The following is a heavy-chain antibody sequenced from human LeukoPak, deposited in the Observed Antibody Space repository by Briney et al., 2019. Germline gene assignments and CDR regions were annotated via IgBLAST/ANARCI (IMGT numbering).Heavy chain of an antibody. CDR1: GFTLSSNY. CDR3: ARGLRSGADWFDA. Sequence: GGSLRLSCAASGFTLSSNYMSWVRQAPGKGLEWVSVIYSGGGTYYADSVMGRFTISRGNAKNSLNLHMSSLRVEDTAVYYCARGLRSGADWFDAWGQGTLVRVFS. CDR2: IYSGGGT. J-gene: IGHJ5*02. D-gene: IGHD4-17*01. V-gene: IGHV3-53*01.